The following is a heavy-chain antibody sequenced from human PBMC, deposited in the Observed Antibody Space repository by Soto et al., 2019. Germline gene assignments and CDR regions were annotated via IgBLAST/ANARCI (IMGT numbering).Heavy chain of an antibody. CDR3: ARDGSSGLDIPPDAFDI. CDR2: ISSSSSYI. J-gene: IGHJ3*02. D-gene: IGHD6-19*01. CDR1: GFTFSSYS. V-gene: IGHV3-21*01. Sequence: PVGSLRLSCAASGFTFSSYSMNWVRQAPGKGLEWVSSISSSSSYIYYADSVKGRFTISRDNAKNSLYLQMNSLRAEDTAVYYCARDGSSGLDIPPDAFDIWGQGTMVTVSS.